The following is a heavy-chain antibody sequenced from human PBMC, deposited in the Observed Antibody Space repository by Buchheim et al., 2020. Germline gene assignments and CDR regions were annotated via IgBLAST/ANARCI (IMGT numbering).Heavy chain of an antibody. CDR3: ARLDLVTGRAY. CDR1: GFIFSNYW. D-gene: IGHD3-9*01. Sequence: EVQLVESGGGLVQPGGSLRLSCAASGFIFSNYWMGWVRQAPGKGLEWAASIRGDGSVKYYVDSLKGRCTISRDNAQNSLYLQVNSVRAEDTALYYCARLDLVTGRAYWGQGTL. J-gene: IGHJ4*02. CDR2: IRGDGSVK. V-gene: IGHV3-7*01.